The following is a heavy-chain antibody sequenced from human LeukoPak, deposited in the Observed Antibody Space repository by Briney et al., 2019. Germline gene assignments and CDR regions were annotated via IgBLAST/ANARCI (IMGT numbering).Heavy chain of an antibody. CDR1: GGTFSSYA. CDR2: ISAFNGNT. J-gene: IGHJ5*02. V-gene: IGHV1-18*01. Sequence: ASVKVSCKASGGTFSSYAISWVRQAPGQGLEWMGWISAFNGNTNYAQKVQGRVTMTTDTSTSTVYMELRSLRSDDTAVYYCARAEVGYTGSGSYYWFDPWGQGTLVTVSS. CDR3: ARAEVGYTGSGSYYWFDP. D-gene: IGHD3-10*01.